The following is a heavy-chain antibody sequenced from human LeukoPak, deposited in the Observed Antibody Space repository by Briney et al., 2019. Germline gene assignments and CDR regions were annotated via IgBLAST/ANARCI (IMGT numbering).Heavy chain of an antibody. CDR1: GGSISSSSYY. D-gene: IGHD3-10*01. CDR3: ASLTMVRGVIITNPYYFDY. V-gene: IGHV4-39*07. J-gene: IGHJ4*02. CDR2: VYYSGST. Sequence: PSETLSLTCTVSGGSISSSSYYWGWIRQPPGKGLEWIGSVYYSGSTYYNPSLKSRVTISVDTSKNQFSLKLSSVTAADTAVYYCASLTMVRGVIITNPYYFDYWGQGTLVTVSS.